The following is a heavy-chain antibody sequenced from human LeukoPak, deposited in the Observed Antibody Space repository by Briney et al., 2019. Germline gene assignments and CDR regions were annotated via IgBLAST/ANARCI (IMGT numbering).Heavy chain of an antibody. CDR3: ARRSGSYYHDAFDI. J-gene: IGHJ3*02. CDR1: GGSISSSSYY. D-gene: IGHD1-26*01. V-gene: IGHV4-39*01. Sequence: SETLSLTCTVSGGSISSSSYYWGWIRQPPGRGVEWVGSIYYSGSTYYNPSLKSRVTISVDTSKNQFSLKLSSVTAADTAVYYCARRSGSYYHDAFDIWGQGTMVTVSS. CDR2: IYYSGST.